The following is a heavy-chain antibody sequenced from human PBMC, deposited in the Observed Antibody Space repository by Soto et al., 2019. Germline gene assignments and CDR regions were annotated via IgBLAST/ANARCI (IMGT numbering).Heavy chain of an antibody. CDR1: GFTFSSYG. V-gene: IGHV3-30*18. Sequence: QVQLVESGGGVVQPGRSLRLSCAASGFTFSSYGIHWVRQAPGKGLEWVAIISYDGRKKYYADSVKGRFTISRDNSKNTLYLQINSLRAEDTAVYYCAKDSSSAYWYFDLWGRGTLVTVSS. D-gene: IGHD6-6*01. CDR3: AKDSSSAYWYFDL. CDR2: ISYDGRKK. J-gene: IGHJ2*01.